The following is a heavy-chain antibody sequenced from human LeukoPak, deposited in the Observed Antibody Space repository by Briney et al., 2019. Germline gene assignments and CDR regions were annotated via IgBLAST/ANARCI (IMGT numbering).Heavy chain of an antibody. V-gene: IGHV3-21*06. CDR1: GLTFSTSG. CDR3: ATETNGRHYDY. D-gene: IGHD1-14*01. CDR2: IGPTGSDR. Sequence: PGGSLRLSYTASGLTFSTSGFNWVRQAPGKGLEWVASIGPTGSDRYHADSIKGRFTISRDNANNFLYLQMNSLRAEDTAVYYCATETNGRHYDYWGQGTLLTVSS. J-gene: IGHJ4*02.